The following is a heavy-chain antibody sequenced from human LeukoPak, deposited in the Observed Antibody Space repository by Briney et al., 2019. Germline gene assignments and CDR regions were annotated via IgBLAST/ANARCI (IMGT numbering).Heavy chain of an antibody. D-gene: IGHD3-3*01. CDR1: GFTVSSNY. J-gene: IGHJ4*02. CDR3: AREMYYDFWSGYSQGGHFDY. Sequence: QPGGSLRLSCAASGFTVSSNYMSWVRQAPGKGLEWVSVIYSGGSTYYADSVKGRFTISRDNSKNTLYLQMNSLRAEDTAVYYCAREMYYDFWSGYSQGGHFDYWGQGTLVTVSS. V-gene: IGHV3-66*01. CDR2: IYSGGST.